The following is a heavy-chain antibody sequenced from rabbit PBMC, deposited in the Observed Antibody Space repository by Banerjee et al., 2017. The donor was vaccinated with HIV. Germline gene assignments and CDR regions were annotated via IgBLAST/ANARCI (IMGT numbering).Heavy chain of an antibody. CDR3: ARDSAGREDFNL. CDR1: GFSFSSSYW. CDR2: IYAGSSGST. J-gene: IGHJ4*01. D-gene: IGHD4-2*01. V-gene: IGHV1S45*01. Sequence: QEQLEESGGGLVKPDETLTLTCTASGFSFSSSYWICWVRQAPGKGLEWIACIYAGSSGSTYYASWAKGRFTISKTSSTTVTLRMTSLTAADTATYFCARDSAGREDFNLWGQGTLVTVS.